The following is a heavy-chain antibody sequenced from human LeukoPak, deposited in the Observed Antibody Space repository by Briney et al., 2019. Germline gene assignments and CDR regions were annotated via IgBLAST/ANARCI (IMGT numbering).Heavy chain of an antibody. CDR3: VVVVEPPDSDGFDV. CDR2: INADGSTA. CDR1: GFTFSSYA. J-gene: IGHJ3*01. Sequence: GGSLRLSCAASGFTFSSYAMSWVRQAPGKGLEWVSLINADGSTATYADSVKGRFTISRDNARNTLSLQMNSLTIEDTAVYYCVVVVEPPDSDGFDVWGQGTMITVSS. V-gene: IGHV3-74*01. D-gene: IGHD1-14*01.